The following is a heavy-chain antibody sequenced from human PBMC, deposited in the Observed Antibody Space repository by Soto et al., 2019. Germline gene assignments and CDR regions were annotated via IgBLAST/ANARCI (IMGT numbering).Heavy chain of an antibody. Sequence: EVQLVESGGGLVQPGGSLRLSCAVSGFTFSSYNMNWVRQAPGKGLEWVSYISSSSTIYYADSVKGRFTISRDNAKNSLYLQMNSLRAEDTVVYYCAREGDSSGWYNWFDPWGQGTLVTVSS. D-gene: IGHD3-22*01. V-gene: IGHV3-48*01. CDR3: AREGDSSGWYNWFDP. CDR2: ISSSSTI. CDR1: GFTFSSYN. J-gene: IGHJ5*02.